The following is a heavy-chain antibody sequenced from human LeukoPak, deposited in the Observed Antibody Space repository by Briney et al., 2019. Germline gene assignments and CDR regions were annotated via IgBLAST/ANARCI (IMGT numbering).Heavy chain of an antibody. V-gene: IGHV3-48*03. CDR1: GFTFSSYE. CDR2: ISSSGSTI. D-gene: IGHD6-19*01. Sequence: PGGSLRLSCAASGFTFSSYEMSWARQARGKGREWVSYISSSGSTIYYADSVKGRFTISRDNAKNSLYLQMNSLRAEDTAVYYCARVPAVAGGNWGQGTLVTVSS. CDR3: ARVPAVAGGN. J-gene: IGHJ4*02.